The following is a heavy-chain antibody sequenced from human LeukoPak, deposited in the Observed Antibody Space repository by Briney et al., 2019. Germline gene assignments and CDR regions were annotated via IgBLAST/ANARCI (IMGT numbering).Heavy chain of an antibody. CDR3: ASSEPVSYGSGSYYPYYYYYYMDV. CDR1: GYTFTGYY. V-gene: IGHV1-2*02. Sequence: ASVKVSCKASGYTFTGYYMHWVRQAPGQGLEWMGWINPNSGGTNYAQKFQGRVTMTRDTSISTAYMELSRLRSDDTAVYYCASSEPVSYGSGSYYPYYYYYYMDVWGKGTTVTVSS. D-gene: IGHD3-10*01. J-gene: IGHJ6*03. CDR2: INPNSGGT.